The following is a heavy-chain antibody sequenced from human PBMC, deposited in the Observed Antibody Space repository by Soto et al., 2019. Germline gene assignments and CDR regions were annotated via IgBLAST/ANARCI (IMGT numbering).Heavy chain of an antibody. V-gene: IGHV3-53*02. CDR2: IYSGGST. Sequence: EVQLVETGGGLIQPGGSLRLSCAASGFTVSSNYMSWVRQAPGKGLEWVSVIYSGGSTYYAESVRGRFTISRDNSKNTLYLKMKSLRAEDTAVYYCARDPPATRHGMDVWGQGTTVTVSS. CDR3: ARDPPATRHGMDV. J-gene: IGHJ6*02. CDR1: GFTVSSNY.